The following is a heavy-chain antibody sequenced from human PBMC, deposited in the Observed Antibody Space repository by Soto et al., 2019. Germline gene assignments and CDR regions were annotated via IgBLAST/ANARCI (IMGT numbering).Heavy chain of an antibody. Sequence: PGGSLRLSCAGSGFTFGNYAMHWVRQAPGKGLEWVSGINWNSGSIGYADSVKGRFTISRDNAKNSLYLQMNSLRAEDTAFYYCAKTYNTGWYHIDYWGLGTLVTVSS. J-gene: IGHJ4*02. CDR1: GFTFGNYA. CDR2: INWNSGSI. V-gene: IGHV3-9*01. CDR3: AKTYNTGWYHIDY. D-gene: IGHD6-19*01.